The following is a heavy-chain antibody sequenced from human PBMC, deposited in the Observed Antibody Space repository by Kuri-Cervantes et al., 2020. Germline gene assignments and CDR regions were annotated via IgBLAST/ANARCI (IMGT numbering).Heavy chain of an antibody. J-gene: IGHJ4*02. V-gene: IGHV4-34*01. Sequence: GSLRLSCAVYGGSFSGYYWSWIRQPPGKGLEWIGEINHSGSSNYNPSLKSRVTISVDTSKNQFSRKLSSVTAADTAMYYCARSFYCTNGICPFDYWGQGTLVTVSS. CDR1: GGSFSGYY. D-gene: IGHD2-8*01. CDR3: ARSFYCTNGICPFDY. CDR2: INHSGSS.